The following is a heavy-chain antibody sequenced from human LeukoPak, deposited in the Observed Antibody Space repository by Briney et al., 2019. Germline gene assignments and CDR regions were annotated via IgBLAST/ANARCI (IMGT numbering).Heavy chain of an antibody. CDR1: GFTVSSNY. J-gene: IGHJ4*02. CDR3: ARGPHYFDS. Sequence: GGSLRLSCAASGFTVSSNYMTWVRQAPGKGLEWVSVIYSGGSTYYADSVKGRFTISRDNSKNTLYLQMDSLRVEDAAVYYCARGPHYFDSWGQGTLVTVSS. CDR2: IYSGGST. V-gene: IGHV3-53*01.